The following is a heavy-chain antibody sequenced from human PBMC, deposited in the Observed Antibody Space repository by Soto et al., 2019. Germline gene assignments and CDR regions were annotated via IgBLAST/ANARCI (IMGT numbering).Heavy chain of an antibody. J-gene: IGHJ6*02. CDR3: ARGGQGGIAAAGSYGMDV. CDR2: INPNSGST. V-gene: IGHV1-2*04. Sequence: ASVKVSCKASGYTFTGYYMHWVRQAPGQGLEWMGWINPNSGSTNYAQKFQGWVTMTRDTSISTAYMELSRLRSDDTAVYYCARGGQGGIAAAGSYGMDVWGQGTTVTVSS. D-gene: IGHD6-13*01. CDR1: GYTFTGYY.